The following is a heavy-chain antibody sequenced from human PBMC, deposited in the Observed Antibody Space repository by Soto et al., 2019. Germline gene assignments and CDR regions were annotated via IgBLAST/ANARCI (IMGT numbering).Heavy chain of an antibody. V-gene: IGHV1-69*02. J-gene: IGHJ6*03. Sequence: GASVKVSCKASGGTFSSYTISWVRQAPGQGLEWMGRIIPILGIANYAQKFQGRVTITADKSTSTAYMELSSLRSEDTAVYYCARGVPSSAEYYYYYMDVWGKGTTVTVSS. CDR1: GGTFSSYT. CDR3: ARGVPSSAEYYYYYMDV. D-gene: IGHD1-1*01. CDR2: IIPILGIA.